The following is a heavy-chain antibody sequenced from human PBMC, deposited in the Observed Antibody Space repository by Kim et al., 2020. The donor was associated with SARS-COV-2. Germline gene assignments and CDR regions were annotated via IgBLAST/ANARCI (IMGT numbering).Heavy chain of an antibody. CDR1: GFTFSSYG. V-gene: IGHV3-30*18. CDR2: ISYDGSNK. D-gene: IGHD1-1*01. Sequence: GGSLRLSCAASGFTFSSYGMHWVRQAPGKGLEWVAVISYDGSNKYYADSVKGRFTISRDNSKNTLYLQMNSLRAEDTAVYYCAKDRNGDYFDYWGQGTLVTVSS. J-gene: IGHJ4*02. CDR3: AKDRNGDYFDY.